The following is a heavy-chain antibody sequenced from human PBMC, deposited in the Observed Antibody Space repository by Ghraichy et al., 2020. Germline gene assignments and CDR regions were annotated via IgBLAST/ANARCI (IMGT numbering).Heavy chain of an antibody. CDR3: ATYDSSGPNWFDP. D-gene: IGHD3-22*01. V-gene: IGHV3-30*03. J-gene: IGHJ5*02. CDR1: GFTFSSYG. Sequence: GESLNISCAASGFTFSSYGMHWVRQAPGKGLEWVAVISYDGSNKYYADSVKGRFTISRDNSKNTLYLQMNSLRAEDTAVYYCATYDSSGPNWFDPWGQGTLVTVS. CDR2: ISYDGSNK.